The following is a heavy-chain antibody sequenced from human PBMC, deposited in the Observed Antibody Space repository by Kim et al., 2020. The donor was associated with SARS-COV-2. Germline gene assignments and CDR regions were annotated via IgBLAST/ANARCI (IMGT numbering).Heavy chain of an antibody. J-gene: IGHJ5*02. Sequence: GSTYYAESVKGRFTISRHNSKNTLYLQMNSLRAEDTAVYYCARDQGWFDPWGQGTLVTVSS. V-gene: IGHV3-53*04. CDR2: GST. CDR3: ARDQGWFDP.